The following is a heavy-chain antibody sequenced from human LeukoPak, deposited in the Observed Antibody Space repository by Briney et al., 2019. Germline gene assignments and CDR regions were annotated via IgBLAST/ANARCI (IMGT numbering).Heavy chain of an antibody. D-gene: IGHD2/OR15-2a*01. CDR1: GFTFSFYW. J-gene: IGHJ5*02. CDR2: INSDGRST. CDR3: AREFRLSTAVWFDP. V-gene: IGHV3-74*01. Sequence: GGSLRLSCASSGFTFSFYWMHWVRQAPGKGLVWVSRINSDGRSTSYAGSVKGRFTISRDNAKNSLYLQMNLLRAEDTAVYYCAREFRLSTAVWFDPWGQGTLVTVSS.